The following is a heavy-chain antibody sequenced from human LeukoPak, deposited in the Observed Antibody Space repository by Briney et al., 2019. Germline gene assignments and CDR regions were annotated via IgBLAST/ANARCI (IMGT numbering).Heavy chain of an antibody. D-gene: IGHD1-1*01. CDR3: ARDDDKPDNGFDI. Sequence: GMSLRLSCAASGFTFSSYGMHWVRQAPGRGLEWVAVIPNDGSYKYYADSVKGRLTISRDNAKNTLYLQMSSLRVEDTAVYYCARDDDKPDNGFDIWGQGTLVTVSS. J-gene: IGHJ3*02. CDR1: GFTFSSYG. V-gene: IGHV3-33*01. CDR2: IPNDGSYK.